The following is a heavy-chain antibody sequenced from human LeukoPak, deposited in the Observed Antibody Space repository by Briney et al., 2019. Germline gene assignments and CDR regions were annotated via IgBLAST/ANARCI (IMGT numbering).Heavy chain of an antibody. V-gene: IGHV4-31*03. J-gene: IGHJ4*02. CDR3: ARVFRRSGYYNFDY. CDR2: IYYSGST. CDR1: GGSISSGGYY. D-gene: IGHD3-3*01. Sequence: SETLSLTCTVSGGSISSGGYYWSWIRQHPGKGLEWIGYIYYSGSTYYNPSLKSRVTISVDTSKNQFSLKLSSVTAADTAVYYCARVFRRSGYYNFDYSGXGTLVTVSS.